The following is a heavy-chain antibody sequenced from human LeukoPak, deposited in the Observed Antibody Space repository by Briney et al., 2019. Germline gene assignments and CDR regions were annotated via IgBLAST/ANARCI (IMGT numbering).Heavy chain of an antibody. CDR1: GGSISSYY. D-gene: IGHD6-13*01. CDR3: ARGLYSSSWYGY. CDR2: IYYSGST. V-gene: IGHV4-59*01. Sequence: SETLSLTCTVSGGSISSYYWSWIRQPPGKGLEWIGYIYYSGSTNYNPSPKSRVTISVDTSKNQFSLKLSSVTAADTAVYYCARGLYSSSWYGYWGQGTLVTVSS. J-gene: IGHJ4*02.